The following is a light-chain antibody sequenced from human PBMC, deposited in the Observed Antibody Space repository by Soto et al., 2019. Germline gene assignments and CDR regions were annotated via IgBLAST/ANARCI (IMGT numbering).Light chain of an antibody. V-gene: IGKV3-11*01. Sequence: EIVLTQSPATLSLPPGERATLSCRASQSVSSYLAWYQQKPGQAPRLLIYDASNRATGIPARFSGSGSGADFTLTISSLEPEDFAVYYCQQRSNWPMYTFGQGTKVDIK. CDR1: QSVSSY. CDR3: QQRSNWPMYT. J-gene: IGKJ2*01. CDR2: DAS.